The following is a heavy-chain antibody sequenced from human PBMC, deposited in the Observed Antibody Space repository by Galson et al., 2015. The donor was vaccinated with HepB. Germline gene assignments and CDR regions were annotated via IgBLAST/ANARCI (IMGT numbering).Heavy chain of an antibody. CDR2: IKSKTDGGTT. J-gene: IGHJ3*02. V-gene: IGHV3-15*07. D-gene: IGHD3-3*01. CDR1: GFTFSNAW. Sequence: SLRLSCAASGFTFSNAWMNWVRQAPGKGLEWVGRIKSKTDGGTTDYAAPVKGRFTISRDDSKNTLYLQMNSLKTEDTAVYYCTTDEKGDFWSGYFFDPDAFDIWGQGTMVTVSS. CDR3: TTDEKGDFWSGYFFDPDAFDI.